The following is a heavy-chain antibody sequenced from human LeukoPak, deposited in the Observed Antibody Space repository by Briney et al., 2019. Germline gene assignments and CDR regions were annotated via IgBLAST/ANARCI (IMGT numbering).Heavy chain of an antibody. D-gene: IGHD3-3*01. CDR3: ARGLTARLGFRYGFWSGYYFDY. CDR2: ISAYNGKT. CDR1: GYTFTSYG. Sequence: ASVKVSCKASGYTFTSYGISWVRQAPGQGLEWMGWISAYNGKTNYAQKLQGRVTITTETSTSTAYMELRSLRSDDTAVYYCARGLTARLGFRYGFWSGYYFDYWGQGTLVTVSS. J-gene: IGHJ4*02. V-gene: IGHV1-18*01.